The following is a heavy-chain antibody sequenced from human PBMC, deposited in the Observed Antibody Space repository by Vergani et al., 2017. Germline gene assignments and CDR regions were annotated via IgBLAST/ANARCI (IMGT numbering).Heavy chain of an antibody. D-gene: IGHD3-10*01. Sequence: QVQLVQSGAEVKKPGSSVKVSCKASGGTFSSYAISLVRQAPGQGLEWMGGIIPIFGTANYAQKFQGRVTITADESTSTAYMELSSLRSEDTAVYYCASVDLHGSGSYYLDYWGQGTLVTVSS. J-gene: IGHJ4*02. CDR3: ASVDLHGSGSYYLDY. CDR1: GGTFSSYA. CDR2: IIPIFGTA. V-gene: IGHV1-69*01.